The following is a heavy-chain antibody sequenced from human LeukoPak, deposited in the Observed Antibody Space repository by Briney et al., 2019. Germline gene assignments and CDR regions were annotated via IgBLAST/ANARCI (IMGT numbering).Heavy chain of an antibody. J-gene: IGHJ5*02. Sequence: SETLSLTCTVSGGSISSYYWSWLRQPPGKGLECIGYIYYSGNTKYNPSLKSRVTISVDTSKNQFSLKLSSVTAADTATYYSVRHVPADTGLVNWFDPWGQGTLVTVSS. CDR3: VRHVPADTGLVNWFDP. V-gene: IGHV4-59*08. CDR2: IYYSGNT. CDR1: GGSISSYY. D-gene: IGHD5-18*01.